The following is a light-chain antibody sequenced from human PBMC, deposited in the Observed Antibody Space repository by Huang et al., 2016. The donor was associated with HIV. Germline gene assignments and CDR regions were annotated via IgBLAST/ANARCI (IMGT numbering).Light chain of an antibody. J-gene: IGKJ1*01. Sequence: EIVLTQSPGTLSLSPVERATLSCRASQRVSSSYLAWYQQKPGQAPRLLIYGAASRATGLPDRFSGSVAGTDFTITIIRLEPEDFAVYYCQQYGSSPWTFGQGTKVEIK. CDR1: QRVSSSY. CDR3: QQYGSSPWT. V-gene: IGKV3-20*01. CDR2: GAA.